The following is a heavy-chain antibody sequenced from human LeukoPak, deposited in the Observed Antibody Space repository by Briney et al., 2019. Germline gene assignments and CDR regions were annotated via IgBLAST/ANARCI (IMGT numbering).Heavy chain of an antibody. CDR2: IKQDGSEK. V-gene: IGHV3-7*01. CDR3: ARETYYYDSSGYLY. Sequence: TGGSLRLSCTASGFIFNPYWMTWVRQAPGKGLEWVANIKQDGSEKYYVDSVKGRFTISRDNAKNSLYLQMNSLRAEDTAVYYCARETYYYDSSGYLYWGQGTLVTVSS. CDR1: GFIFNPYW. D-gene: IGHD3-22*01. J-gene: IGHJ4*02.